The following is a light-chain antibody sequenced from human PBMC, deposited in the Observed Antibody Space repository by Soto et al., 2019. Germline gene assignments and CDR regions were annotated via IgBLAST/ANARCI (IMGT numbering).Light chain of an antibody. CDR1: QSVSSY. J-gene: IGKJ1*01. CDR3: QQRSNWPRAT. V-gene: IGKV3-11*01. Sequence: EIVLTQSPATLSLSPGERATLSCRASQSVSSYLAWYQQKPGQAPRLLIYDASNRATGIPARFSGSGSGPDFTLTISSLEPEDFAVYYCQQRSNWPRATFGQGTKVEI. CDR2: DAS.